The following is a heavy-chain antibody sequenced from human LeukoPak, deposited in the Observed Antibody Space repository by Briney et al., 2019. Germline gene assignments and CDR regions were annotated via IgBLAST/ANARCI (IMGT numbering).Heavy chain of an antibody. J-gene: IGHJ4*02. Sequence: PGRSLRLSCAASGFTSSSYGMHWVRQAPGKGLEWVAVIWYDGSNKYYADSVKGRFTISRDNSKNTLYLQMNSLRAEDTAVYYCARGGETDYGDYFDYWGQGTLVTVSS. D-gene: IGHD4-17*01. CDR3: ARGGETDYGDYFDY. CDR2: IWYDGSNK. CDR1: GFTSSSYG. V-gene: IGHV3-33*01.